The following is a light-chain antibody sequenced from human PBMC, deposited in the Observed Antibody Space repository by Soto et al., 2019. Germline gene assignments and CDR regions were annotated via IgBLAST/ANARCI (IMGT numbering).Light chain of an antibody. CDR3: QQYGSSPRT. V-gene: IGKV3-20*01. Sequence: EIVLTQSPGTLSLSPGERATLSCRASQSIRSSYLAWYQQKPGQAPRLVIYDASSRATGIPDRFGGSGSGTDFTLTISRLEPEDFAVYYCQQYGSSPRTFGQGTKVEIK. CDR2: DAS. CDR1: QSIRSSY. J-gene: IGKJ1*01.